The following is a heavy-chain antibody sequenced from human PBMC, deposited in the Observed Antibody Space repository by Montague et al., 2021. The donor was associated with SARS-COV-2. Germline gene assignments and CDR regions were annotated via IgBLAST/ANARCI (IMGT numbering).Heavy chain of an antibody. Sequence: SETLSLTCAVSGGSISSSNWWSWVRQPPGKGLEWIGEIYHSGSTNYNPSLKSRVTISVDKSKNQFSLKLSSVTAADTAVYYCARLGDGVVPSPILGVGPYYSYYYMDVWGKGTTVTVSS. D-gene: IGHD3-10*01. CDR2: IYHSGST. CDR1: GGSISSSNW. J-gene: IGHJ6*03. CDR3: ARLGDGVVPSPILGVGPYYSYYYMDV. V-gene: IGHV4-4*02.